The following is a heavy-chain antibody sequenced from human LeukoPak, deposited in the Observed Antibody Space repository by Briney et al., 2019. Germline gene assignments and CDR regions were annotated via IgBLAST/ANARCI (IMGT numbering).Heavy chain of an antibody. J-gene: IGHJ3*02. CDR1: GYTLTELS. CDR3: ATISGVGPAAGYAFDI. CDR2: FDPEDGET. V-gene: IGHV1-24*01. Sequence: GASVKVSCKVSGYTLTELSMHWVRQAPGKGLEWMGGFDPEDGETIYAQKFQGRVTMTEDTSTDTAYMELSSLRSEDTAVYYCATISGVGPAAGYAFDIWGQGTMVTVSS. D-gene: IGHD2-2*01.